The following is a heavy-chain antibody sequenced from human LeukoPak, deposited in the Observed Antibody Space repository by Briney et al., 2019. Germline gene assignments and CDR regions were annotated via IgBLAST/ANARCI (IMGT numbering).Heavy chain of an antibody. CDR3: ARFVPSGSSGYYYKNWFDP. Sequence: GASVKVPCKASGYTFTSYGISWVRQAPGQGLEWMGWISAYNGNTNYAQKLQGRVTMTTDTSTSTAYMELRSLRSDDTAVYYCARFVPSGSSGYYYKNWFDPWGQGTLVTVSS. J-gene: IGHJ5*02. CDR2: ISAYNGNT. D-gene: IGHD3-22*01. CDR1: GYTFTSYG. V-gene: IGHV1-18*01.